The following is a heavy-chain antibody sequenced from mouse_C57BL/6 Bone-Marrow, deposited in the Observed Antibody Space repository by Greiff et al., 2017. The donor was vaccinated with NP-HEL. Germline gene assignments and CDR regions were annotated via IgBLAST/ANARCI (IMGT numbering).Heavy chain of an antibody. Sequence: EVKLVESGGGLVQPGGSMKLSCAASGFTFSDAWMDWVRQSPEKGLEWVAEIRNKANNHATYYAESVKGRFTISRDDSKSSVYLQMHSLRAEDTGIYYCTRWASNYVSWFAYWGQGTLVTVSA. D-gene: IGHD2-5*01. V-gene: IGHV6-6*01. CDR1: GFTFSDAW. J-gene: IGHJ3*01. CDR2: IRNKANNHAT. CDR3: TRWASNYVSWFAY.